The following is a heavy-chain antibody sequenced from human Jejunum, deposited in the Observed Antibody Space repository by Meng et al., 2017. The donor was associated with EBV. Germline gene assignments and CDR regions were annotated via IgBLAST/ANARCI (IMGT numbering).Heavy chain of an antibody. CDR3: AHSLRSGSALALGYCDN. J-gene: IGHJ4*02. D-gene: IGHD3-10*01. Sequence: LLPPPPHPTRTSSSVGFASRTSGVGVGRIRPPPGKAQEWPALIYWDDDKRYSPYLKNRLTITKDTSKNQVVLTMTNMDPVDTATYYCAHSLRSGSALALGYCDNWGQGTLVTVSS. V-gene: IGHV2-5*02. CDR2: IYWDDDK. CDR1: GFASRTSGVG.